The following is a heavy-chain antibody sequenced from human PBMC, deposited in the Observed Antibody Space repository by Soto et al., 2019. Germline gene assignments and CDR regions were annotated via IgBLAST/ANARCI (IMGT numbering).Heavy chain of an antibody. J-gene: IGHJ4*02. Sequence: GGSLRLSCAASGFTVSSKYMIWVRQGPGKGLEWVSVIYTDGRTFYSDSVKGRFTISRDNSKNTLYLQMNSLRVEDTAVYYCARAQGVGATSPGDWGQGTQVTVSS. CDR2: IYTDGRT. V-gene: IGHV3-66*01. CDR1: GFTVSSKY. CDR3: ARAQGVGATSPGD. D-gene: IGHD1-26*01.